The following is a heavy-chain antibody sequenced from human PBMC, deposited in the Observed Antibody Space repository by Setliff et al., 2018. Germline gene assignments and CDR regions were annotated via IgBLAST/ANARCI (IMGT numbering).Heavy chain of an antibody. CDR2: IYYSGST. Sequence: SETLSLTCTVSGYSISSGYYWGWIRQPPGKGLEWIGSIYYSGSTNYNPSLKSRVTISVDTSKNQFSLKLSSVTAADTAVYYCARDPHVLRYFGWLSPPTAFDIWGQGTMVTVSS. D-gene: IGHD3-9*01. CDR3: ARDPHVLRYFGWLSPPTAFDI. J-gene: IGHJ3*02. V-gene: IGHV4-38-2*02. CDR1: GYSISSGYY.